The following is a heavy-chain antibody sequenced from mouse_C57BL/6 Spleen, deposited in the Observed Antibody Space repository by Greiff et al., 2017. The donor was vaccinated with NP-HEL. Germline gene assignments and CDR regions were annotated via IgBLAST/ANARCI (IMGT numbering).Heavy chain of an antibody. CDR2: IHPNSGST. Sequence: QVQLQQPGAELVKPGASVKLSCKASGYTFTSYWMHWVKQRPGQGLEWIGMIHPNSGSTSYNQKFKGKATLTVDQSSSTAYMQLNSLTSEDSAVYYCARGIYYGSSCVIAYWGQGTLVTVSA. V-gene: IGHV1-64*01. CDR1: GYTFTSYW. CDR3: ARGIYYGSSCVIAY. J-gene: IGHJ3*01. D-gene: IGHD1-1*01.